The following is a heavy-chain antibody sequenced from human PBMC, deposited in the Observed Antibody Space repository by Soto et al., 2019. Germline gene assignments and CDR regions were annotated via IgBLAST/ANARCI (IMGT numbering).Heavy chain of an antibody. Sequence: QVQLVQSGAEVKKPGSSVKVSCKASGGTFSSYAISWVRQAPGQGLEWMGGIIPIFGTANYAQKFQSRVTITADESTSTAYMELSSLRSEDTAVYYCAXXXXXXAAGTVYYYGMDVWGQGTTVTVSS. J-gene: IGHJ6*02. V-gene: IGHV1-69*01. D-gene: IGHD6-13*01. CDR3: AXXXXXXAAGTVYYYGMDV. CDR2: IIPIFGTA. CDR1: GGTFSSYA.